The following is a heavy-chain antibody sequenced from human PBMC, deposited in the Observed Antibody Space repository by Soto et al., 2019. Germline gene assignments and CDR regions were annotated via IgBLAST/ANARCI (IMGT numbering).Heavy chain of an antibody. V-gene: IGHV3-74*01. CDR2: ISGDGRTT. D-gene: IGHD2-2*01. J-gene: IGHJ4*02. CDR1: GFTFSSHW. Sequence: XESLLLSCAASGFTFSSHWMNWVRQAPGKGLVWVSRISGDGRTTSHADSVKGRFTISRDNPMNTLYLQMNSLRAEDTAVYYCARGVPNCSSSSCYFDFWGQGILVTVSS. CDR3: ARGVPNCSSSSCYFDF.